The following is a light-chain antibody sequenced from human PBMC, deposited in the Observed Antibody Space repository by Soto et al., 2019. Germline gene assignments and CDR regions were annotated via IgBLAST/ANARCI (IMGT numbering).Light chain of an antibody. J-gene: IGLJ7*01. Sequence: QSVLTQPASVSGSPGQSITISCTGTSGDVGAYNYVSWFQQHPGKAPRLIIYDVSNRPSGVSNRFSGSKSGNTASLTISGLQAEDEADYYCSSYTTSTPGVFGGGTQLTVL. CDR1: SGDVGAYNY. CDR3: SSYTTSTPGV. V-gene: IGLV2-14*01. CDR2: DVS.